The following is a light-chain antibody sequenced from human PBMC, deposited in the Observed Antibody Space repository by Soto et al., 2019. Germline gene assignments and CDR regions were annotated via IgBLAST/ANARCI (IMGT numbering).Light chain of an antibody. CDR1: SSDVGGYNY. CDR2: EVK. V-gene: IGLV2-14*01. CDR3: TSYTSSNSIE. J-gene: IGLJ2*01. Sequence: QSVLTQPASVSGSPGQSITISCTGSSSDVGGYNYVSWYQHQPGKAPKLVIYEVKNRPSGVSHRFSASKSGNTASLTISGLQAEDEGDYYCTSYTSSNSIEFGGGTKVTVL.